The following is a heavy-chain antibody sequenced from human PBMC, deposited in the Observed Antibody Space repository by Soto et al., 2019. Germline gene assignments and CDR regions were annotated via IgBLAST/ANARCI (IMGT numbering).Heavy chain of an antibody. CDR2: IYPGVSNT. CDR3: ERHAYVFWLRYPHPEYYYGMDV. CDR1: GYSFTSYW. V-gene: IGHV5-51*01. J-gene: IGHJ6*02. D-gene: IGHD3-3*01. Sequence: GESLKISCKGSGYSFTSYWIGWVRQMPGKSLEWMGIIYPGVSNTRYSPSLQGQVTISVDKSISTAYLQWSSLKATDTAMYYCERHAYVFWLRYPHPEYYYGMDVWGQGTKVTVSS.